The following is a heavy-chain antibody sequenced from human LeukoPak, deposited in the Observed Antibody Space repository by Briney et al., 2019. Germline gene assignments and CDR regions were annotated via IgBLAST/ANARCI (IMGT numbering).Heavy chain of an antibody. J-gene: IGHJ4*02. Sequence: GGSLSLSCAASGFSVSNYYMSWVRQAPGKGLEWVSVIYSGGNTYYTDSVKGRFTISRDNPKNTVFLQMGSLRGEDTAVYYCARCYYDGXGFYYYFDYWGQGTLVTVSS. V-gene: IGHV3-53*01. CDR3: ARCYYDGXGFYYYFDY. D-gene: IGHD3-22*01. CDR2: IYSGGNT. CDR1: GFSVSNYY.